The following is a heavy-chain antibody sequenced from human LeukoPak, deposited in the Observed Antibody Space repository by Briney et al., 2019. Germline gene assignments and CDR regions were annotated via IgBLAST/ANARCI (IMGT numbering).Heavy chain of an antibody. V-gene: IGHV3-23*01. CDR3: AKDMGQLWYYYYMDV. CDR2: ISGSGGST. Sequence: GGSLRLSCAASGFTFSSYAMSWVRQAPGKGLEWVSAISGSGGSTYYADSVKGRFTISRDNSKNSLYLQMNSLRTEDTALYYCAKDMGQLWYYYYMDVWGKGTTVTVSS. CDR1: GFTFSSYA. D-gene: IGHD6-6*01. J-gene: IGHJ6*03.